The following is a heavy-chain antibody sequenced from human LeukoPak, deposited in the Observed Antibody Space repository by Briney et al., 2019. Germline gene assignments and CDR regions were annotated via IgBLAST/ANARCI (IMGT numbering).Heavy chain of an antibody. V-gene: IGHV1-69*13. CDR2: IIPIFGTA. Sequence: ASVKVSFKASGGTFSSYAISWVRQAPGQGLEWMGGIIPIFGTANYAQKFQGRVTITADESTSTAYMELSSLRSEDTAVYYCARAPGEMATTFDYWGQGTLVTVSS. CDR3: ARAPGEMATTFDY. CDR1: GGTFSSYA. D-gene: IGHD5-24*01. J-gene: IGHJ4*02.